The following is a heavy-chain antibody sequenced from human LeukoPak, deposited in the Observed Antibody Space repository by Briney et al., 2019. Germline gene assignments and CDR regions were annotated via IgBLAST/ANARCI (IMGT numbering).Heavy chain of an antibody. CDR1: GSIFTNYW. V-gene: IGHV5-10-1*01. Sequence: PGESLQISCQGSGSIFTNYWSNGGRQLPGKGREWMGTIDPSDSYTDYSPSFQGHVTISADKSISTAYLQWSSLKASDTAMYYCARRDYGSGSYSFDYWGQGNLVTVSS. D-gene: IGHD3-10*01. CDR2: IDPSDSYT. J-gene: IGHJ4*02. CDR3: ARRDYGSGSYSFDY.